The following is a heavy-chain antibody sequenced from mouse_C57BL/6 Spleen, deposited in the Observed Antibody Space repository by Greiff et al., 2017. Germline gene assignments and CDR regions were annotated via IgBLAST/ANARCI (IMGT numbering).Heavy chain of an antibody. J-gene: IGHJ1*03. CDR3: ARCYYGSSYCWYFDV. CDR1: GYTFTDYN. V-gene: IGHV1-18*01. Sequence: VQLKESGPELVKPGASVKIPCKASGYTFTDYNMDWVKQSHGKSLEWIGDINPNNGGTIYNQKFKGKATLTVEKSSSTAYMELRSLTSEDTAVYYCARCYYGSSYCWYFDVWGTGTTVTVSS. CDR2: INPNNGGT. D-gene: IGHD1-1*01.